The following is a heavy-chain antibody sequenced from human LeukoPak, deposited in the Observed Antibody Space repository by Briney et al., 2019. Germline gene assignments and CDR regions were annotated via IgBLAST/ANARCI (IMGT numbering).Heavy chain of an antibody. D-gene: IGHD6-13*01. Sequence: PSETLSLTCAVFGGSFSGYYWNWVRQPPGKGLEWIGSIYYSGSTYYNPSLKSRVTISVDTSKNQFSLKLSSVTAADTAVYYCARDSYSSSWQSNWFDPWGQGTLVTVSS. CDR3: ARDSYSSSWQSNWFDP. V-gene: IGHV4-34*01. CDR2: IYYSGST. J-gene: IGHJ5*02. CDR1: GGSFSGYY.